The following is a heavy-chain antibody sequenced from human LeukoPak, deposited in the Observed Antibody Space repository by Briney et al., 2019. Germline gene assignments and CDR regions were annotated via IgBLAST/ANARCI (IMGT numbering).Heavy chain of an antibody. CDR3: ARDGVVVTGAFDY. J-gene: IGHJ4*02. V-gene: IGHV3-33*01. Sequence: GRSLRLSCAASGFTFSSYGMHWVRQAPGKGLEWVAVIWYDGSSKYYADSVKGRFTISRDNSKNTLYLQMNSLRAEDTAVYYCARDGVVVTGAFDYWGQGTPVTVSS. D-gene: IGHD2-21*02. CDR2: IWYDGSSK. CDR1: GFTFSSYG.